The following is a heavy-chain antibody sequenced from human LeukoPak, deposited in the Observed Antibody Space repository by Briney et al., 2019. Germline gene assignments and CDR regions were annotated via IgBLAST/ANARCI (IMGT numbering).Heavy chain of an antibody. Sequence: GGSLRLSCAASGFTFSSYAMSWVRQAPGKGLEWVSAISGSGGSTYYADSVKGRFTISRDNSKNTLYLQMNSLRAEDTAVYYCARSRITMVRGATDYWGQGTLVTVSS. D-gene: IGHD3-10*01. CDR2: ISGSGGST. V-gene: IGHV3-23*01. J-gene: IGHJ4*02. CDR1: GFTFSSYA. CDR3: ARSRITMVRGATDY.